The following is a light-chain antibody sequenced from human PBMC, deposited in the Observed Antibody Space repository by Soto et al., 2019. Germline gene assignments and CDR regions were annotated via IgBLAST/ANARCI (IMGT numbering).Light chain of an antibody. J-gene: IGKJ1*01. V-gene: IGKV1-27*01. CDR2: GAS. CDR1: QGIVTY. CDR3: QQYNSYSWT. Sequence: IQMTQSPSSLSASVGDRITITCRASQGIVTYLAWYQQKPGKVPNLLIFGASTLYSGVSSRFSGSGSGTDFTLTISSLQPEDVGTYYCQQYNSYSWTFGQGTKVEIK.